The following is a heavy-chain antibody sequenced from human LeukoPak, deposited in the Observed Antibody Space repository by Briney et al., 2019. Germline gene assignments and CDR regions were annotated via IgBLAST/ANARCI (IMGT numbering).Heavy chain of an antibody. V-gene: IGHV3-74*01. CDR2: INTDGSRT. D-gene: IGHD3-9*01. CDR3: AKDFTGYDAS. CDR1: GFTFSSDW. J-gene: IGHJ5*02. Sequence: VGSLRLSCAASGFTFSSDWFHWVRQVPGKGLVWVSRINTDGSRTDYADSVKGRFTISRDNATNTLYLPLDSLTAEDTAVYYCAKDFTGYDASWGQPTLVTVSS.